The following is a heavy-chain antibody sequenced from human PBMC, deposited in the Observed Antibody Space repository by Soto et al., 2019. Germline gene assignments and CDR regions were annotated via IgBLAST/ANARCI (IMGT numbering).Heavy chain of an antibody. Sequence: GESLKISCKGSGYSFTSYWIGWVRQMPGKGLEWMGIIYPGDSDTRYSPSFQGQVTISADKSISTAYLQWSSLKASDTAMYYCARRDQRNYYGSGSYDRYYYYYGMDVWGQGTTVTVSS. CDR3: ARRDQRNYYGSGSYDRYYYYYGMDV. CDR1: GYSFTSYW. V-gene: IGHV5-51*01. J-gene: IGHJ6*02. D-gene: IGHD3-10*01. CDR2: IYPGDSDT.